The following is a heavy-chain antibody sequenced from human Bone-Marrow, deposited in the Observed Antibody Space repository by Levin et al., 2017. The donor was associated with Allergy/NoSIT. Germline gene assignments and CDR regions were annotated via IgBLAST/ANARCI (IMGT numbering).Heavy chain of an antibody. CDR3: ARNGAWSFEF. D-gene: IGHD2-8*01. CDR2: INRDGGDG. J-gene: IGHJ4*02. V-gene: IGHV3-7*02. CDR1: GSTFSGYW. Sequence: PGGSLRLSCASSGSTFSGYWMAWVRQAPGKGLEWVANINRDGGDGYYVDSVKGRFTISRDNARNSLDLQMNSLRVEDTAVYYCARNGAWSFEFWGQGTLVTVSS.